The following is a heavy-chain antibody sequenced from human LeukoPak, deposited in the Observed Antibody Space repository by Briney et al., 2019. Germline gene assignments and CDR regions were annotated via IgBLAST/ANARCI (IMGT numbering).Heavy chain of an antibody. J-gene: IGHJ4*02. CDR1: GSTFSSYS. D-gene: IGHD5-12*01. CDR3: ARDRIVATIGLSHY. Sequence: PGGSLRLSCAASGSTFSSYSMNWVRQAPGKGLEWVSSISSSSSYIYYADSVKGRFTISRDNAKNSLYLQMNSLRAEDTAVYYCARDRIVATIGLSHYWGQGTLVTVSS. V-gene: IGHV3-21*01. CDR2: ISSSSSYI.